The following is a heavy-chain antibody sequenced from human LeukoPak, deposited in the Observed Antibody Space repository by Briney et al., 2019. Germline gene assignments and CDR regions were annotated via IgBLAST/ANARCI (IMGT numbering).Heavy chain of an antibody. CDR1: GFSLSTSGVG. J-gene: IGHJ4*02. CDR2: MYWNDDK. CDR3: AHRPSVWWDLGENQNFDY. V-gene: IGHV2-5*01. Sequence: VYGPALVNPTQTLTLTCTFSGFSLSTSGVGVGWIRQPPGKALEWLALMYWNDDKRYSPSLKSRLTITKDTSKNQVVLTMTNMDPVDTVTYYCAHRPSVWWDLGENQNFDYWGQGTLVTVSS. D-gene: IGHD2-21*01.